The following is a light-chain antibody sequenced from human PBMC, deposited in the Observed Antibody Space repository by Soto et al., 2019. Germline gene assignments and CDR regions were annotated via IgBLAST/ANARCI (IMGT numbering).Light chain of an antibody. Sequence: SYELTQPPSVSVSPGKTASITCSGDKLGEKYSCWYQQKPGQSPVLVIYQDNKRPSGIPERISGSNSGNTATLTISGTQAMDEADYYCQAWDSSTAVFGGGTKLTVL. J-gene: IGLJ2*01. CDR3: QAWDSSTAV. V-gene: IGLV3-1*01. CDR1: KLGEKY. CDR2: QDN.